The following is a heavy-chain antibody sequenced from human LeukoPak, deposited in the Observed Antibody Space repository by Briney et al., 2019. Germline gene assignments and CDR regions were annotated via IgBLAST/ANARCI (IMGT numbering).Heavy chain of an antibody. CDR2: ISYDGSNK. Sequence: GGSLRLSCAASGFTFSSYAMHWVRQAPGKGLEWVALISYDGSNKYYADSVKGRFTISRDNSKNTLYLQMNSLRAEDTAVYYCARVGGDGYRPSSWFDPWGQGTLVTVSS. D-gene: IGHD6-13*01. CDR3: ARVGGDGYRPSSWFDP. V-gene: IGHV3-30*03. CDR1: GFTFSSYA. J-gene: IGHJ5*02.